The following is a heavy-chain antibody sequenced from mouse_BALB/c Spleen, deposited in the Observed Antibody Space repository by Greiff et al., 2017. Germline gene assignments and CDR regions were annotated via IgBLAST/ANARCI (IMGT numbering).Heavy chain of an antibody. J-gene: IGHJ2*01. D-gene: IGHD1-1*01. CDR3: ARSDYYGSSYYFDY. CDR2: IYPGDGDT. Sequence: QVQLQQSGPELVKPGASVKISCKASGYAFSSSWMNWVKQRPGQGLEWIGRIYPGDGDTNYNGKFKGKATLTADKSSSTAYMQLSSLTSVDSAVYFCARSDYYGSSYYFDYWGQGTTLTVSS. V-gene: IGHV1-82*01. CDR1: GYAFSSSW.